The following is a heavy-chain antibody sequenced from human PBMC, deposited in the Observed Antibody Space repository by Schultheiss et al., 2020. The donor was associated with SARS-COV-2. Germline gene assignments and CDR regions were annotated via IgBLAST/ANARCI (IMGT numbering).Heavy chain of an antibody. J-gene: IGHJ4*02. Sequence: GESLKISCAASGFTFSSYAINWVRQAPGKGLEWVSAISGSGGSTYYADSVKGRFTISRDNSKNTLYLQMNSLRAEDTAVYYCARNFYYDSSVYYNWGQGTLVTVSS. CDR2: ISGSGGST. D-gene: IGHD3-22*01. V-gene: IGHV3-23*01. CDR3: ARNFYYDSSVYYN. CDR1: GFTFSSYA.